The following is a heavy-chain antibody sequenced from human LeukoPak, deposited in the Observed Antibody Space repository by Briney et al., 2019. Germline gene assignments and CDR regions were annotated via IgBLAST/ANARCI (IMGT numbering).Heavy chain of an antibody. Sequence: LTGGSLRLSCAASGFTFDDYAMHWVRQPPGKGLEWVSGITWNSGSIAYADSVKGRFTISRDNAKNSLYLQMNSLRVEDTALYYCAKDRMAAGTNYYYYYMDVWGKGTPVTVSS. CDR1: GFTFDDYA. CDR3: AKDRMAAGTNYYYYYMDV. J-gene: IGHJ6*03. D-gene: IGHD6-13*01. CDR2: ITWNSGSI. V-gene: IGHV3-9*01.